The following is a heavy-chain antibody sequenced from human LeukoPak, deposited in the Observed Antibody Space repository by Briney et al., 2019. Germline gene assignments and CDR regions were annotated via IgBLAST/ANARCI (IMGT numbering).Heavy chain of an antibody. J-gene: IGHJ6*02. CDR1: GFTFSDYY. CDR2: ISSSGSTI. D-gene: IGHD2-15*01. CDR3: ASPEYCSGGSCQFYYYYGMDV. Sequence: GGSLRLSCAASGFTFSDYYMSWIRQAPGKGLEWVSYISSSGSTIYYADSVKGRFTISRDNAKNSLYLQMNSLRAEDTAVYYCASPEYCSGGSCQFYYYYGMDVWGQGTTVTVSS. V-gene: IGHV3-11*01.